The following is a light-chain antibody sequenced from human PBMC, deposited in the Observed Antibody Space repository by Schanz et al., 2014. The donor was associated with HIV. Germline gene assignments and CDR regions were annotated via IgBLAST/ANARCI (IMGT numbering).Light chain of an antibody. CDR1: SSDIGTYNR. CDR2: EVS. CDR3: CSDTRTGTLI. J-gene: IGLJ2*01. Sequence: QSVLTQPPSVSGSPGQSVTISCTGTSSDIGTYNRVSWYQQSPGTAPKLLIYEVSDRPSGIPDRFSGSKSGNTASLTISGLQAEDEADYFCCSDTRTGTLIFGGGTKLT. V-gene: IGLV2-18*02.